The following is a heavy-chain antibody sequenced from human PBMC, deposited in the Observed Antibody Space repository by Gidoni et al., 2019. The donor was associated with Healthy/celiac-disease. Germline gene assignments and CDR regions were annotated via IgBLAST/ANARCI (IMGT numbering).Heavy chain of an antibody. Sequence: EVPLVESGAALVKPGRSLRLSCTASGFTFRVYDMSWFRQAPGKGLEWVGFIRSKAYGGTTEYAESVKDRFTISRDDSKSIAYLQMNSLKTEDTAVYYCTKDPPPYYGSSLDHWGQGTLVTVSS. V-gene: IGHV3-49*05. CDR1: GFTFRVYD. D-gene: IGHD6-13*01. CDR3: TKDPPPYYGSSLDH. J-gene: IGHJ4*02. CDR2: IRSKAYGGTT.